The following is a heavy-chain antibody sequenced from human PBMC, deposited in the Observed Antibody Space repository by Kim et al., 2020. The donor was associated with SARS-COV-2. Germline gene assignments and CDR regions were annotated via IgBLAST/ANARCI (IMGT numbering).Heavy chain of an antibody. Sequence: GGSLRLSCEASGFNVSGSYMTWVRQAPGKGPQWVSVIYSDNATFYADSVKGRFTISRAISKNTLYLQMNGLRAEDTAVYWCTKGSFKQLYQYYYMDVWGKGTTVTVSS. V-gene: IGHV3-53*01. D-gene: IGHD2-2*01. CDR3: TKGSFKQLYQYYYMDV. CDR2: IYSDNAT. CDR1: GFNVSGSY. J-gene: IGHJ6*03.